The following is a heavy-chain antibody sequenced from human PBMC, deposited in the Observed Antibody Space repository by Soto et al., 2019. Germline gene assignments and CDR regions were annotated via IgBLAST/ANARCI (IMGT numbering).Heavy chain of an antibody. Sequence: SETLSLTCNVSGGPLTTYFWSWIRQPPGKGLEWIGYVSYFGTTNYNPSLQSRLTISLDTSKTHFSLNLSSVTAADTAKYFCAREGNLGRWLQPLDFWGQGTLVTVSS. V-gene: IGHV4-59*01. CDR2: VSYFGTT. D-gene: IGHD5-12*01. CDR3: AREGNLGRWLQPLDF. CDR1: GGPLTTYF. J-gene: IGHJ4*02.